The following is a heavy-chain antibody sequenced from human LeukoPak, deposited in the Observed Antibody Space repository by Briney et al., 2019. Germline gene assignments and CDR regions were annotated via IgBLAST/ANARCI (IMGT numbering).Heavy chain of an antibody. J-gene: IGHJ6*03. Sequence: SETLSLTCAVSGGSFSGYYWSWIRQPPGKGLEWIGEINHSGSTNYNPSLKSRVTISVDTSKNQFSLKLNSVTAADTAVYYCARGKGQLWSHYYYYYYMDVWGKGTTVTVSS. D-gene: IGHD5-18*01. CDR1: GGSFSGYY. CDR3: ARGKGQLWSHYYYYYYMDV. V-gene: IGHV4-34*01. CDR2: INHSGST.